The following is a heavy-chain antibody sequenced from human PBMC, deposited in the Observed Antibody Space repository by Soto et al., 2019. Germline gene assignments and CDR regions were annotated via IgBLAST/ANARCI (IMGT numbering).Heavy chain of an antibody. Sequence: EVQLVESGGGLVQPGRSLRLSCAVSGFTFDDYAMHWVRQAPGKGLEWVSGISWNSGSIGYADSVKGRFTISRDNAKNSLYLQMNSLRAEDTALYYCAKDPAYDILTGYSGSFDYWGQGTLVTVSS. CDR1: GFTFDDYA. V-gene: IGHV3-9*01. CDR2: ISWNSGSI. CDR3: AKDPAYDILTGYSGSFDY. D-gene: IGHD3-9*01. J-gene: IGHJ4*02.